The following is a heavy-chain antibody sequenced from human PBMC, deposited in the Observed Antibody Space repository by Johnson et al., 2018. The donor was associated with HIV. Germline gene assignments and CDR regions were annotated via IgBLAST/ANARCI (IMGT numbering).Heavy chain of an antibody. CDR2: ISPSSVRT. Sequence: VQLVESGGGLVQPGGSLRLSCAASGITFSNYGMSWVRQTPGRGPEWVSTISPSSVRTYYADSVKGRFTIFRDNSKNTLYLQMKSLRAEDTAVYYCAMVATTRYARLTGNFGSFEIWGQGTMVTVSS. CDR3: AMVATTRYARLTGNFGSFEI. V-gene: IGHV3-23*04. CDR1: GITFSNYG. J-gene: IGHJ3*02. D-gene: IGHD7-27*01.